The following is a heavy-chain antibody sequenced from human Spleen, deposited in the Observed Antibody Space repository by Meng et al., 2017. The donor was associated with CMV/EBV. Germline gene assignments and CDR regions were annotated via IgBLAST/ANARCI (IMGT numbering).Heavy chain of an antibody. D-gene: IGHD3-10*01. CDR3: AKDGPGDWYGSGSPGDYYYYYYAMDV. J-gene: IGHJ6*02. Sequence: GGSLRLSCAASGLTFSSYAMAWVRQVPGQGLEWVSIISGSGGSPYYGDSVKGRFTISRDNSKNTLYLQMNSLRLEDTAVYYCAKDGPGDWYGSGSPGDYYYYYYAMDVWGQGTTVTVSS. CDR2: ISGSGGSP. CDR1: GLTFSSYA. V-gene: IGHV3-23*01.